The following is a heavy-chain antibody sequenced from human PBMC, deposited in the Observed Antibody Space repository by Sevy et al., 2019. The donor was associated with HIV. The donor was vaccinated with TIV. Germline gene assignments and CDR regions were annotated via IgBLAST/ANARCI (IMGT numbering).Heavy chain of an antibody. CDR3: ARGAPIYGDYGMDV. CDR2: INSDGSST. J-gene: IGHJ6*02. V-gene: IGHV3-74*01. CDR1: GFTFSSYW. Sequence: GGSLRLSCAASGFTFSSYWMHWVRQAPGKGLVWVSRINSDGSSTSYADSVKGRFTISRDNAKNTLYLQMNSLRAEDTAVYYWARGAPIYGDYGMDVWGQGTTVTVSS. D-gene: IGHD4-17*01.